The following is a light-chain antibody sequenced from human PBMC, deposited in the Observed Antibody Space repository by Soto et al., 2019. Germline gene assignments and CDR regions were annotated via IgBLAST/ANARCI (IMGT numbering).Light chain of an antibody. CDR2: AAS. V-gene: IGKV1-9*01. CDR1: QGISSY. CDR3: QQLLSYPIT. Sequence: DIQLTQSPSVLSASVGDRVTITCRASQGISSYLAWYQQKPGKAPKLLIYAASTLQSGVPLRFSGSGSGTSFTLTISSLQPEDFATYYCQQLLSYPITFGQGTRLEIK. J-gene: IGKJ5*01.